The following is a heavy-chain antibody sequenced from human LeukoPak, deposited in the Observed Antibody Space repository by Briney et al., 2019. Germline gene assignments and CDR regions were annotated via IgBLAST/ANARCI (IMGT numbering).Heavy chain of an antibody. CDR2: IYYSGST. CDR1: GDSISSYY. Sequence: SETLSLTCNVSGDSISSYYWSWIRQPPGKGLEWIGYIYYSGSTNYNPSLKSRVTISVDTSKNQFSLKLSSVTAADTAVYYCARGGYFDWSVDYWGQGTLVTVSS. CDR3: ARGGYFDWSVDY. D-gene: IGHD3-9*01. J-gene: IGHJ4*02. V-gene: IGHV4-59*01.